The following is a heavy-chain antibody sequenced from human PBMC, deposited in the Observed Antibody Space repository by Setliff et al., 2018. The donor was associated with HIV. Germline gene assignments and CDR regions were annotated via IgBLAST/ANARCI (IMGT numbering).Heavy chain of an antibody. V-gene: IGHV1-18*01. CDR3: ARDSPSGLVFLKPLDH. CDR2: ISAYNGDT. D-gene: IGHD3-9*01. CDR1: GYIFSSYA. J-gene: IGHJ4*02. Sequence: ASVKVSCKASGYIFSSYAIAWVRQAPGQGLEWMGWISAYNGDTKYADNFQGRVTLTTDTSTSTGYMEVRSLKSDVTAMYYCARDSPSGLVFLKPLDHWGQGTLVTVSS.